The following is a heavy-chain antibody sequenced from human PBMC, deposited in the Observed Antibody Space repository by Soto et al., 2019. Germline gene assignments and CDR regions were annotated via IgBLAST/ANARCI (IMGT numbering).Heavy chain of an antibody. D-gene: IGHD3-10*01. J-gene: IGHJ6*03. V-gene: IGHV1-8*01. Sequence: ASVKVSCKASGYTFTSYDINWVRQATGQGLEWMGWMNPNSGNTGYAQKFQGRVTMTRNTSISTAYMELSSLRSEDTAVYYCARGSRFGELLSYYYYYMDVWGKGTTVTVSS. CDR3: ARGSRFGELLSYYYYYMDV. CDR2: MNPNSGNT. CDR1: GYTFTSYD.